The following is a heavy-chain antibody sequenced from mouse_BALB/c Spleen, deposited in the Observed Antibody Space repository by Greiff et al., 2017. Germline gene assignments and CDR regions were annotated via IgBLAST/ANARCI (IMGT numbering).Heavy chain of an antibody. CDR2: ISSGGST. D-gene: IGHD1-1*01. Sequence: EVQRVESGGGLVKPGGSLKLSCAASGFTFSSYAMSWVRQTPEKRLEWVASISSGGSTYYPDSVKGRFTISRDNARNILYLQMSSLRSEDTAMYYCARNYYGSSGGYFDDWGQGTTLTVSS. V-gene: IGHV5-6-5*01. CDR1: GFTFSSYA. CDR3: ARNYYGSSGGYFDD. J-gene: IGHJ2*01.